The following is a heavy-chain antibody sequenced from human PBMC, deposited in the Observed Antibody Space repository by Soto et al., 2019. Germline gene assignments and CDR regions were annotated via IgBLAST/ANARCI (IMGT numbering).Heavy chain of an antibody. V-gene: IGHV4-34*01. J-gene: IGHJ4*02. CDR2: IDYRGNT. CDR1: GGSFSAYH. D-gene: IGHD1-26*01. CDR3: ARGGSYVGFDS. Sequence: SETLSLTCAVYGGSFSAYHWSWIRQAPGKGLEWIGEIDYRGNTNYIPSLRSRVVISVDTSKNQFSLKVPSVTAADTAIYFCARGGSYVGFDSWGQGARVTVSS.